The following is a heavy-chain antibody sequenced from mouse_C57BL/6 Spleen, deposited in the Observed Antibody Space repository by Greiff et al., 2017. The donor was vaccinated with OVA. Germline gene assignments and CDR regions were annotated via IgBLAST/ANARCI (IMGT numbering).Heavy chain of an antibody. CDR1: GYAFSSSW. J-gene: IGHJ2*01. CDR2: IYPGDGDT. V-gene: IGHV1-82*01. D-gene: IGHD2-1*01. CDR3: ARSNYGNYPDY. Sequence: QVQLKESGPELVKPGASVKISCKASGYAFSSSWMNWVKQRPGKGLEWIGRIYPGDGDTNYNGKFKGKATLTADKSSSTAYMQLSSLTSEDSAVYFCARSNYGNYPDYWGQGTTLTVSS.